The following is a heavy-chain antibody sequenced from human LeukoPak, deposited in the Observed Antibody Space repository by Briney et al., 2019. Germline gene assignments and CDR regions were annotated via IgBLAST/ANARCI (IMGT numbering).Heavy chain of an antibody. CDR3: ARQQNYELPLGFPMTTVTTCNWFDP. CDR2: ISTTGST. V-gene: IGHV4-4*07. D-gene: IGHD4-11*01. Sequence: SDTLSLTCTVSGASISSYYWSWIRQPAGKGLEWIGRISTTGSTYYNPSFQSRVTMSADPSKTLFFLRLTSVTAADTAVYYCARQQNYELPLGFPMTTVTTCNWFDPWGQGTLVTVSS. CDR1: GASISSYY. J-gene: IGHJ5*02.